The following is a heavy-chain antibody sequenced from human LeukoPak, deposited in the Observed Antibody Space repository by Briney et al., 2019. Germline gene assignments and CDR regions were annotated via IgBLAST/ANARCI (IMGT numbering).Heavy chain of an antibody. Sequence: GGSLRLSCAASGFTFSSYEMNWVRQAPGKGLEWVSYISSSGSTIYYADSVKGRFTISRDNAKNSLYLQRNSLRAEDTAVYYCAKTRWFGSYGWFDPWGQGTLVTVSS. CDR1: GFTFSSYE. D-gene: IGHD3-10*01. J-gene: IGHJ5*02. V-gene: IGHV3-48*03. CDR3: AKTRWFGSYGWFDP. CDR2: ISSSGSTI.